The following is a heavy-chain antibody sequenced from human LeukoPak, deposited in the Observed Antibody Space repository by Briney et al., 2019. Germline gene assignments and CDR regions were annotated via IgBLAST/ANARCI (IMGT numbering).Heavy chain of an antibody. CDR3: DYSSGWYGIMGDY. CDR1: GGSISSYF. Sequence: PSETLSLTCTVSGGSISSYFWSWIRQPPGKGLEWIGYIYYSGSTNYNPSLKSRVTISVDTSKNQFSLKLSSVTAADTAVYYCDYSSGWYGIMGDYWGQGTLVTVSS. D-gene: IGHD6-19*01. CDR2: IYYSGST. J-gene: IGHJ4*02. V-gene: IGHV4-59*08.